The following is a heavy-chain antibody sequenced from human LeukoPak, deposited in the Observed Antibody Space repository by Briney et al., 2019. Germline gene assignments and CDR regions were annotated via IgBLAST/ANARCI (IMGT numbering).Heavy chain of an antibody. CDR3: ARGQFTYYYGSGSYSWVSYFGY. J-gene: IGHJ4*02. Sequence: SETLSLTCAVYAGSFSGYCWSWNRQPPGKGLEWIGETNHSGRTNSNTSLKRRATISVTTSKTQYSLKLSSVTAATTAFYYGARGQFTYYYGSGSYSWVSYFGYWGQGTLVTVSS. D-gene: IGHD3-10*01. CDR1: AGSFSGYC. V-gene: IGHV4-34*01. CDR2: TNHSGRT.